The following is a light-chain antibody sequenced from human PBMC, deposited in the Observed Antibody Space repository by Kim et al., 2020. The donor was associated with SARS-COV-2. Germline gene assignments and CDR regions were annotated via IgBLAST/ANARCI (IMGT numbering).Light chain of an antibody. CDR3: QRCTDSAAT. J-gene: IGKJ5*01. V-gene: IGKV3-11*01. CDR2: DVS. CDR1: QSVGND. Sequence: EVVLTQSPATLSLSPGERATLSCRASQSVGNDLAWYQQKPGQAPRLLMYDVSNRAADIPARFSGSGSGTDFTLTISSLEPEDFAIYYWQRCTDSAATFGQGTRLEIK.